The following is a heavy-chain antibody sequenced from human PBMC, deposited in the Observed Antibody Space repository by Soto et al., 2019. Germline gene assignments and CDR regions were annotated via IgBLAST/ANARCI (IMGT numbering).Heavy chain of an antibody. Sequence: QVQLVQSGAEVKKPGSSVKVSCKASGGTFSSYAISWVRQAPGQGHEWMGGIIPIFGTANYAQKFQGRVTITAEEQVRKAYVELNSLRSEDTAWCHCAPQGLTNYYYYGMDVCGQGTTVTVSS. V-gene: IGHV1-69*12. J-gene: IGHJ6*02. CDR2: IIPIFGTA. CDR3: APQGLTNYYYYGMDV. CDR1: GGTFSSYA.